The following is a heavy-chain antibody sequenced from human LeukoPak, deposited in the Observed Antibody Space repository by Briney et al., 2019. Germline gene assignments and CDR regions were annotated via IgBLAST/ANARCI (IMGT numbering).Heavy chain of an antibody. CDR2: ISSSSSYI. Sequence: PGGSLRLSCAASGFTFSSYSMDWVRQAPGKGLEWVSSISSSSSYIYYADSVKGRFTISRDNAKNSLYLQMNSLRAEDTAVYYCARAGVSYYYGMDVWGQGTTVTVSS. J-gene: IGHJ6*02. D-gene: IGHD6-13*01. CDR1: GFTFSSYS. V-gene: IGHV3-21*01. CDR3: ARAGVSYYYGMDV.